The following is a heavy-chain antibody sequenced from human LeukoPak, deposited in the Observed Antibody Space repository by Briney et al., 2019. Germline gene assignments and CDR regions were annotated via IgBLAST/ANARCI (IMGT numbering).Heavy chain of an antibody. J-gene: IGHJ4*02. CDR1: DGSISGYY. Sequence: PSETLSLTCTVSDGSISGYYWSWIRQPPGKALEWIGYIHYSGNTNYNPSLKSRVTISVDTSKNHFSLKLSSVTAADTAVYYCARLISGVGYFDYWGQGTLLTVSS. CDR2: IHYSGNT. D-gene: IGHD3-10*01. V-gene: IGHV4-59*08. CDR3: ARLISGVGYFDY.